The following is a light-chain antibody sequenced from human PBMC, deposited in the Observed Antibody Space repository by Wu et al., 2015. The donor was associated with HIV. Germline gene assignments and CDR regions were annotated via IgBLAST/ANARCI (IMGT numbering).Light chain of an antibody. J-gene: IGKJ4*01. V-gene: IGKV3-20*01. CDR2: GAS. CDR1: QSVRNNY. CDR3: QQYDVSPLT. Sequence: EIVLTQSPATLSLSPGERATLSCRASQSVRNNYLAWYQQRPGQPPRLLIYGASSRATGIPDRFSGSGSGTDFTLTISRLEPEDFAVYYCQQYDVSPLTFGGGTKVEIK.